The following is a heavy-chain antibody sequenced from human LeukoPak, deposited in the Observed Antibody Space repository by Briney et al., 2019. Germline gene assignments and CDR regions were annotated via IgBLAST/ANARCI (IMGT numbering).Heavy chain of an antibody. CDR3: ARLNGGYSSSWYGGDYYFDY. D-gene: IGHD6-13*01. V-gene: IGHV1-69*01. CDR2: IIPIFGTA. J-gene: IGHJ4*02. Sequence: SVKVSCKASGGTFSSYAISWVRQAPGQGLEWMGGIIPIFGTANYAQKFQGRVTITADESTSTAYMELSSLRSEDTAVYYCARLNGGYSSSWYGGDYYFDYWGQGTLVTVSS. CDR1: GGTFSSYA.